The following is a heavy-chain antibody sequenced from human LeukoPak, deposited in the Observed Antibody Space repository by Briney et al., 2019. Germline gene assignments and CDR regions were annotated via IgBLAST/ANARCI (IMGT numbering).Heavy chain of an antibody. CDR3: ARGIPDCTSASCYNY. CDR1: GYTFTTYG. Sequence: ASVKVSCKASGYTFTTYGISWVRQAPGQGLEWMGWISAYNGHTNYAQKLQGRVIMTTDTSTSTAYMELRSLTSEDTAMYYCARGIPDCTSASCYNYWGQGTLVTVSS. J-gene: IGHJ4*02. D-gene: IGHD2-2*02. CDR2: ISAYNGHT. V-gene: IGHV1-18*01.